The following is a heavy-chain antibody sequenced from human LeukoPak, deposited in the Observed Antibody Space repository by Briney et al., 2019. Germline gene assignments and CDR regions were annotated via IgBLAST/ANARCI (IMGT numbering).Heavy chain of an antibody. CDR1: GGSISSGGYY. Sequence: SETLSLTCTVSGGSISSGGYYWSWIRQHPGKGLEWIGYIYYSGSTYYNPSLKSRVTISVDTSKNQFSLKPSSVTAADTAVYYCARGGQYCSGGSCYSGDNNWFDPWGQGTLVTVSS. CDR3: ARGGQYCSGGSCYSGDNNWFDP. V-gene: IGHV4-31*03. J-gene: IGHJ5*02. D-gene: IGHD2-15*01. CDR2: IYYSGST.